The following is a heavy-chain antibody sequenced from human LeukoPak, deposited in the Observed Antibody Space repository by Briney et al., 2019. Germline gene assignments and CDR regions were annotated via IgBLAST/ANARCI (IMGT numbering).Heavy chain of an antibody. CDR3: AKGRKGLRYFDWVLFDY. Sequence: GGSLRLSCAASGFTFSSYGMHWVRQAPGKGLEWVAVISYDGSNKYYADSVKGRFTISRDNSKNTLYLQMNSLRAEDTAVYYCAKGRKGLRYFDWVLFDYWGQGTLVTVSS. CDR1: GFTFSSYG. J-gene: IGHJ4*02. CDR2: ISYDGSNK. V-gene: IGHV3-30*18. D-gene: IGHD3-9*01.